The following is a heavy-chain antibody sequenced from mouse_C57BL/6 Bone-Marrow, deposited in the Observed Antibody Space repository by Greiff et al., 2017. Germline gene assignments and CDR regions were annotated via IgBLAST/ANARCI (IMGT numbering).Heavy chain of an antibody. J-gene: IGHJ3*01. Sequence: QVQLQQSGAELVKPGASVKLSCKASGYTFTEYTIHWVKQRSGQGLEWIGWFYPGSGSIKYNEKFKDKATLTADKSSSTVYMELSRFTSEDSAIYFCARHEETIYYGYDAGFAYWGQGTLVTVSA. D-gene: IGHD2-2*01. CDR2: FYPGSGSI. V-gene: IGHV1-62-2*01. CDR3: ARHEETIYYGYDAGFAY. CDR1: GYTFTEYT.